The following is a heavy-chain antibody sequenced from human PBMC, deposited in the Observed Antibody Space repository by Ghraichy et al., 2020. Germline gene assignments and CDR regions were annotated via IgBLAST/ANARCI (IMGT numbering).Heavy chain of an antibody. CDR1: GFTFNNFA. D-gene: IGHD1-7*01. J-gene: IGHJ5*02. CDR2: ISGRGTTK. Sequence: LSLTCAASGFTFNNFAINWVRHSPGKGLQWVSSISGRGTTKYYADSVKGRFTISRDNSRNMASVQMNNLRPEDTAIYYCARGLELDNWFDAWGLGTLVTVSS. V-gene: IGHV3-23*01. CDR3: ARGLELDNWFDA.